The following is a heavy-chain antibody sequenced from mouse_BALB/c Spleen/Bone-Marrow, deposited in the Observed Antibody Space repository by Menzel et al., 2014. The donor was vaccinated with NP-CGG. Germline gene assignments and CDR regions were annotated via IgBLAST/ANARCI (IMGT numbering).Heavy chain of an antibody. Sequence: VQLQESGAELAKPGASVKMSCKASGYTFTSYWMHWVKQRPGQGLEWIGYINPSTGYTEYNQKFKDKATLTADTSSNTAYLQLSSLTSEDTAVYYCARWEYYAMDYWGQGTSVTVSS. V-gene: IGHV1-7*01. D-gene: IGHD4-1*01. CDR2: INPSTGYT. CDR3: ARWEYYAMDY. J-gene: IGHJ4*01. CDR1: GYTFTSYW.